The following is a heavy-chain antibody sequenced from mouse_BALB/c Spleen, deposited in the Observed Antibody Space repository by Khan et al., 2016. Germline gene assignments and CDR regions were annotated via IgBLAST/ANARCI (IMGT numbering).Heavy chain of an antibody. V-gene: IGHV9-3-1*01. CDR1: GYTLANYG. CDR2: VNTYTGEP. J-gene: IGHJ1*01. CDR3: ARDVGNYGYIDV. Sequence: QVQLKQSGPELKKPGETVKISCKASGYTLANYGVIWVKQAPGKGLKWMVWVNTYTGEPIYADDFKGRFAFSLETSASIVYLEINNLKNEDTATYFCARDVGNYGYIDVWGAGTTVTVSS. D-gene: IGHD1-1*02.